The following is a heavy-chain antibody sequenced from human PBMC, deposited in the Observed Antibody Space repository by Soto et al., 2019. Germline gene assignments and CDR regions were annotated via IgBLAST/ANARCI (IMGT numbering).Heavy chain of an antibody. J-gene: IGHJ5*02. CDR2: ISAYNGNT. CDR1: GYTFTTSG. Sequence: ASVKVSCKASGYTFTTSGISWVRQAPGQGLEWMGWISAYNGNTNYAQKLQGRVTMTTDTSTSTAYMELRSPRSDDTAVYYCARSKVRDYVDWFDPWGQGTLVTVSS. D-gene: IGHD4-17*01. V-gene: IGHV1-18*01. CDR3: ARSKVRDYVDWFDP.